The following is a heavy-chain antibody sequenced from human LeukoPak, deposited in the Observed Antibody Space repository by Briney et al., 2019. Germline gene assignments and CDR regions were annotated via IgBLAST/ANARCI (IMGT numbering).Heavy chain of an antibody. D-gene: IGHD3-22*01. CDR2: IYIDLTT. J-gene: IGHJ4*02. V-gene: IGHV3-66*01. CDR3: ARDLRSSGYYAFDY. CDR1: GFTVSNNY. Sequence: GGSLRLSCAASGFTVSNNYMNWVRQAPGKGLEWVSVIYIDLTTYYADSVKGRFTISRDNSKNTLFLQMNSLRAEDTAVYHCARDLRSSGYYAFDYWGQGTLVTVSS.